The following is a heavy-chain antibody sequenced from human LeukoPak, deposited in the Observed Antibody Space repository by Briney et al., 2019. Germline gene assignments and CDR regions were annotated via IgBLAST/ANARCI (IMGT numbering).Heavy chain of an antibody. CDR3: ARATWKRAPFDF. D-gene: IGHD1-1*01. CDR1: GFTFSSYA. Sequence: GGSLRLSCAASGFTFSSYAMHWVRQAPGKGLEWVAVISYDGSNKYYADSVKGRFTISRDDAKNSLFLQMNSLRAEDTALYYCARATWKRAPFDFWGQGTLVTVSS. V-gene: IGHV3-30*04. CDR2: ISYDGSNK. J-gene: IGHJ4*02.